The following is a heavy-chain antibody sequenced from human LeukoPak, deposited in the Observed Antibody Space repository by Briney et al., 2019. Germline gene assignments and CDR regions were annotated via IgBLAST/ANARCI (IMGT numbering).Heavy chain of an antibody. CDR3: ARGAMIVVVITNDAFDI. Sequence: ASVKVSCKASGYTFTSYDINWVRQATGQGLEWMGWMNPNSGNTGYAQKFQGRVTITRNTSISTAYMELSSLRSEDTAVYYCARGAMIVVVITNDAFDIWGQGTMVTVSS. CDR1: GYTFTSYD. D-gene: IGHD3-22*01. CDR2: MNPNSGNT. V-gene: IGHV1-8*03. J-gene: IGHJ3*02.